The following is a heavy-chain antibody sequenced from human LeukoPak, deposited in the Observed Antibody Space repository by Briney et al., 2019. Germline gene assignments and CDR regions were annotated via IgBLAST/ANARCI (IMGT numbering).Heavy chain of an antibody. V-gene: IGHV1-24*01. CDR1: GYTLTELS. Sequence: GASVKVSCKVSGYTLTELSMHWVRQAPGKGLEWMGGFDPEDGETIYAQKFQGRVTMTEDTSTDTAYMELSSLRSEDTAVYYCGIAVAGRSPDLYFQHWGQGTLVTVSS. CDR3: GIAVAGRSPDLYFQH. J-gene: IGHJ1*01. D-gene: IGHD6-19*01. CDR2: FDPEDGET.